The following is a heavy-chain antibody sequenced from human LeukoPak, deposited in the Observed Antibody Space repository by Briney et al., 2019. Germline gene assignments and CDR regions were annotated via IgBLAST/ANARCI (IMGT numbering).Heavy chain of an antibody. Sequence: SVKVSCKASGGTFSSYAISWVRQAPGQGLEWMGRIIPILGIANYAQKFQGRVTITADKSTSTAYMELSSLRSEDTAVYYCARDREEYYYDSTIDYWGQGTLVTVSS. CDR3: ARDREEYYYDSTIDY. J-gene: IGHJ4*02. D-gene: IGHD3-22*01. CDR2: IIPILGIA. V-gene: IGHV1-69*04. CDR1: GGTFSSYA.